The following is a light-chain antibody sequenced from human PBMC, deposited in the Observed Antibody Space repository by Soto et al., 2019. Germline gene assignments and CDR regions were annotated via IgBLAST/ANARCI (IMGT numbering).Light chain of an antibody. CDR3: CSYAGGNTLI. J-gene: IGLJ2*01. CDR2: EVN. CDR1: NGDVGSYDL. Sequence: QSVLTQPASVSGSPGQLSTISCTGTNGDVGSYDLVSWYQQYPGKAPKLIIYEVNKRPSGVSNRFSGAKSGNTASLTISGLQTEDEADYDCCSYAGGNTLIFGGGTQLTVL. V-gene: IGLV2-23*02.